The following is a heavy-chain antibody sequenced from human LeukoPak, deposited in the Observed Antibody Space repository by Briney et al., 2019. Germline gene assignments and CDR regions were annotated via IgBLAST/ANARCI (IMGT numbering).Heavy chain of an antibody. Sequence: GGSLRLSCAASGFTFSSYALHWVRQTPGKGLEWVAAISYDGSNEYYADSVKGRFTISRDNSKNTLYLQMNSLRAEDTAAYYCARGRNLVATSGYFDYWGQGTLVTVSS. D-gene: IGHD5-12*01. CDR1: GFTFSSYA. V-gene: IGHV3-30-3*01. J-gene: IGHJ4*02. CDR3: ARGRNLVATSGYFDY. CDR2: ISYDGSNE.